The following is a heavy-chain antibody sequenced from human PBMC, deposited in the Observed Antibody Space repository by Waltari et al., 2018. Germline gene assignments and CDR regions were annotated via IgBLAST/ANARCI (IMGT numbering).Heavy chain of an antibody. Sequence: QVQPQESGPGLVKPSETLSLTCTVSGGSISSCSWDWIRQPAGKGLGWIGRIRTSGGTDYSPSLKSRVTVSKDTSKNQVSLRLTSVTAADSAMYYCASHDFSKSAVGYWGQGTLVTVSS. CDR2: IRTSGGT. D-gene: IGHD4-4*01. CDR3: ASHDFSKSAVGY. V-gene: IGHV4-4*07. J-gene: IGHJ4*02. CDR1: GGSISSCS.